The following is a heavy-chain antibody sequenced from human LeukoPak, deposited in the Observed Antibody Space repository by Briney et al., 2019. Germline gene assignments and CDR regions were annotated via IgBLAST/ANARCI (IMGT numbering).Heavy chain of an antibody. J-gene: IGHJ1*01. D-gene: IGHD4-17*01. CDR1: GGSISSYY. CDR2: IYYSGST. Sequence: SETLSLTCTVSGGSISSYYWGWIRQPPGKGLEWIGSIYYSGSTYYNPSLKSRVTISVDTSKNQFSLKLSSVTAADTAVYYCVYRGIDYGDYLEYFQHWGQGTLVTVSS. CDR3: VYRGIDYGDYLEYFQH. V-gene: IGHV4-39*07.